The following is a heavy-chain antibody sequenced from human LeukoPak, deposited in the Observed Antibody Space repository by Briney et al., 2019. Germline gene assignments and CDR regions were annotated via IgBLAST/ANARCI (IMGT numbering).Heavy chain of an antibody. J-gene: IGHJ4*02. D-gene: IGHD3-10*01. CDR2: IYYSGST. CDR3: ARGNYGSGISY. V-gene: IGHV4-31*03. CDR1: GGSISSGGYY. Sequence: SQTLSLTCTVSGGSISSGGYYWSWIRQHPGKGLEWIGYIYYSGSTYYNPSLKSRATISVDTSKNQFSLKLSSVTAADTAVYYCARGNYGSGISYWGQGTLVTVSS.